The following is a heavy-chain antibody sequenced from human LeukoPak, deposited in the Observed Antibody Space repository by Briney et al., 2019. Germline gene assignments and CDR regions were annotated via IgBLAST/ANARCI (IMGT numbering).Heavy chain of an antibody. J-gene: IGHJ4*02. CDR3: AKDQTGRYFDWFPPGDY. CDR1: GFTFSSYE. Sequence: TGGSLRLSCAASGFTFSSYEMNWVRQAPGKGLEWVSYISSSGSAIYYADSVKGRFTISRDNAKNSLYLQMNSLRAEDTAVYYCAKDQTGRYFDWFPPGDYWGQGTLVTVSS. V-gene: IGHV3-48*03. D-gene: IGHD3-9*01. CDR2: ISSSGSAI.